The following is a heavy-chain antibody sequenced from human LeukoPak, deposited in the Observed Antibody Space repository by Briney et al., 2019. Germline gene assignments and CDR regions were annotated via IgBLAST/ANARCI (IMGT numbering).Heavy chain of an antibody. D-gene: IGHD4-17*01. CDR2: IYYSGST. J-gene: IGHJ4*02. CDR3: ARDLAFYGDPSY. V-gene: IGHV4-39*07. Sequence: SETLSLTCTVSGGSISSSSYYWGWIRQPPGKGLEWIGSIYYSGSTYYNPSLKSRVTISVDTSKNQFSLKLSSVTAADTAVYYCARDLAFYGDPSYWGQGTLVTVSS. CDR1: GGSISSSSYY.